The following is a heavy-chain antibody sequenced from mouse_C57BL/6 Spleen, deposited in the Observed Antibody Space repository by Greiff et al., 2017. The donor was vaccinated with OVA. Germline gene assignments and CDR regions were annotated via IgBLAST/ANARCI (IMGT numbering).Heavy chain of an antibody. D-gene: IGHD2-4*01. Sequence: QVQLQQSGPELVKPGASVKISCKASGYAFSSSWMNWVKQRPGKGLEWIGRIYPGDGDTNYNGKFKGKATLTADKSSSTAYMQLSSLTSEDSAVYFCARYYDYAAYAMDYWGQGTSVTVSS. CDR2: IYPGDGDT. J-gene: IGHJ4*01. V-gene: IGHV1-82*01. CDR3: ARYYDYAAYAMDY. CDR1: GYAFSSSW.